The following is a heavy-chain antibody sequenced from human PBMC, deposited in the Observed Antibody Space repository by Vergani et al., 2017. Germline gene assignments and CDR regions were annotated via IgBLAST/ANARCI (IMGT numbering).Heavy chain of an antibody. Sequence: VQLVESGGGLVQPGGSLRLSCAASGFTFSSYAMSWVRQAPGKGLEWVSAISGSGGSTYYADSVKGRFTISRDNSKNTLYLQMNSLRAEDTAMYYCAKGGPNLGSGGLYFCFHYWGQGTRVTVSS. CDR3: AKGGPNLGSGGLYFCFHY. J-gene: IGHJ4*02. CDR2: ISGSGGST. D-gene: IGHD3-10*01. V-gene: IGHV3-23*04. CDR1: GFTFSSYA.